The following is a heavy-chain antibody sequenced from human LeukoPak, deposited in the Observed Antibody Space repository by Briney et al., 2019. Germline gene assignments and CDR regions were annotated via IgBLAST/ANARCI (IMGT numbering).Heavy chain of an antibody. CDR1: GGSFSGYY. D-gene: IGHD2-15*01. Sequence: PSETLSLTCAVYGGSFSGYYWSWIRQPPGKGLEWIGSIYYSGSTYYNPSLKSRVTISVDTSKNQFSLKLSSVTAADTAVYYCATSVVTAFYDYWGQGTLVTVSS. CDR3: ATSVVTAFYDY. J-gene: IGHJ4*02. V-gene: IGHV4-34*01. CDR2: IYYSGST.